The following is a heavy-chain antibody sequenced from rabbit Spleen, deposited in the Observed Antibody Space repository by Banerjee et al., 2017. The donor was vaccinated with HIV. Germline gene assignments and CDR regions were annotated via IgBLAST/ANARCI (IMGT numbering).Heavy chain of an antibody. CDR3: ARDTGTSFSTYGMDL. V-gene: IGHV1S40*01. J-gene: IGHJ6*01. CDR2: IYTGNGKP. D-gene: IGHD8-1*01. Sequence: LVESGGGLVQPGASLTLTCTASGFSFNVNYDMCWVRQAPGKGLEWIGCIYTGNGKPVYATWAKGRFTISRTSSTTVTLRMTSLTAADTATYFCARDTGTSFSTYGMDLWGPGTLVTVS. CDR1: GFSFNVNYD.